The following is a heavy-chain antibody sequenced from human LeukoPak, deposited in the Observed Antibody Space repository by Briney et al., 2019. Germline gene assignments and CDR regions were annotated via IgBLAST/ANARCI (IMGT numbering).Heavy chain of an antibody. J-gene: IGHJ4*02. CDR2: IYYSGST. V-gene: IGHV4-39*01. CDR1: GGAISSSIYS. CDR3: AHRGGYCSGGSCYYFDY. D-gene: IGHD2-15*01. Sequence: PSETLSLTCTVSGGAISSSIYSWGWIRQPPGKGLEWIGSIYYSGSTYYNPSLKSRVTISVDTSKNQFSLKLSSVTAADTAVYYCAHRGGYCSGGSCYYFDYWGQGTLVTVSS.